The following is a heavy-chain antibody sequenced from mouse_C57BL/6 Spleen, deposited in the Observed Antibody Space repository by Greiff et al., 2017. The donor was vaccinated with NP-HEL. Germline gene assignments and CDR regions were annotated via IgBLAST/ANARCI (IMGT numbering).Heavy chain of an antibody. CDR2: IYPGSGST. Sequence: VQLQQPGAELVKPGASVKMSCKASGYIFTSYWITWVKQRPGQGLEWIGDIYPGSGSTNYNEKFKSKATLTVDTSSSTAYMQLSSLTSEDSAVYYCAGSYYYGSTPYAMDYWGQGTSVTVSS. CDR3: AGSYYYGSTPYAMDY. CDR1: GYIFTSYW. D-gene: IGHD1-1*01. V-gene: IGHV1-55*01. J-gene: IGHJ4*01.